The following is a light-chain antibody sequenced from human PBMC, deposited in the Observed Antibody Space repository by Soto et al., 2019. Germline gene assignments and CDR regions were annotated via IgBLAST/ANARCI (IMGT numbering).Light chain of an antibody. Sequence: EIVMTQSPVTLSVSPGERAALSCRASQSVGSNFAWYQQRPGQAPRVLIYGTSTRATGVPARFSGSGSGTDFTLTISILHSEDFAVYYCQQYNNWPYTFGQGTRLEIK. CDR3: QQYNNWPYT. J-gene: IGKJ2*01. CDR2: GTS. V-gene: IGKV3-15*01. CDR1: QSVGSN.